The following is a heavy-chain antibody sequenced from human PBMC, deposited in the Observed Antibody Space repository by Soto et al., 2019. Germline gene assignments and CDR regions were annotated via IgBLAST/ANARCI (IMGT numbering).Heavy chain of an antibody. D-gene: IGHD2-21*01. J-gene: IGHJ4*02. Sequence: SETLSLTCSVFGGSVSYNSYYWGWIRQPPGKGLEWVGGIFYTGTTYYSPSLKDRVSISVDTSKNSFSLNLTSVTAADTAVYFCARLVVVAPVANVWGQGALVTVSS. CDR2: IFYTGTT. V-gene: IGHV4-39*01. CDR1: GGSVSYNSYY. CDR3: ARLVVVAPVANV.